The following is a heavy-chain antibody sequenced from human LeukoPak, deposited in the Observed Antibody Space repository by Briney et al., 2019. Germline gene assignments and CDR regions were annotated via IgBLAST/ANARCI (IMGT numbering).Heavy chain of an antibody. J-gene: IGHJ4*02. D-gene: IGHD3-10*01. CDR1: GFTFSSYS. Sequence: GGSLRLSCAASGFTFSSYSMNWVRQAPGKGLEWVSSISSSSSYIYYADSVKGRFTISRDNAKNSLYLQMNSLRPEDTALYYCAKVRSAFRFGDIGLDSWGQGTLVTVSS. V-gene: IGHV3-21*04. CDR2: ISSSSSYI. CDR3: AKVRSAFRFGDIGLDS.